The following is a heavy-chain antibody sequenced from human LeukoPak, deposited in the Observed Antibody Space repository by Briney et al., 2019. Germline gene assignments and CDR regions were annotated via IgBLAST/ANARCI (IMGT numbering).Heavy chain of an antibody. D-gene: IGHD2-15*01. Sequence: GGSLRLSCAVSGFTVSGNYMSWVRQAPGKGLEWVSLIYSGGTTYYADSVKGRFTISRDNSKSTLYLQMNSLRAEDTAVYYCARDPLVLVAATPGAFDYWGQGTLVTVSS. CDR1: GFTVSGNY. CDR2: IYSGGTT. V-gene: IGHV3-53*01. CDR3: ARDPLVLVAATPGAFDY. J-gene: IGHJ4*02.